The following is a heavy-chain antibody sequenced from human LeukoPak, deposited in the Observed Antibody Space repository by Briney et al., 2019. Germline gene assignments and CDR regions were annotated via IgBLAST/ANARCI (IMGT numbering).Heavy chain of an antibody. CDR1: GFTLSNAL. J-gene: IGHJ6*02. V-gene: IGHV3-15*01. CDR3: TTEEEIVVVPAAPSTYYYYYGMDV. CDR2: IKSKTDGGKT. D-gene: IGHD2-2*01. Sequence: GGSLRLSCAASGFTLSNALMSWVRQAPGKGLEWVGRIKSKTDGGKTVYAAPVKGRFTISRDDSKNTLYLQMNSLKTEDTAVYYCTTEEEIVVVPAAPSTYYYYYGMDVWGQGTTVTVSS.